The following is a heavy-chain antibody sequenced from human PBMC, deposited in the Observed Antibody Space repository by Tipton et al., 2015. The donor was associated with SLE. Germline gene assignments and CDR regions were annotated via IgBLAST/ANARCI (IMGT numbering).Heavy chain of an antibody. J-gene: IGHJ4*02. D-gene: IGHD6-13*01. Sequence: LTCTVSGGSISSYYWSWIRQPPGKGLEWIGYIYYSGSTNYNPSLKSRVTISVDTSKNQFSLKLSSVTAADTAVYYCARQRGIRGGSWSDYWGQGTLVTVSS. CDR1: GGSISSYY. CDR2: IYYSGST. CDR3: ARQRGIRGGSWSDY. V-gene: IGHV4-59*08.